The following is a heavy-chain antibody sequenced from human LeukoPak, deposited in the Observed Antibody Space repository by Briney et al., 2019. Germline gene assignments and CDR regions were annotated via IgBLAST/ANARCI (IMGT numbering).Heavy chain of an antibody. V-gene: IGHV4-61*01. J-gene: IGHJ4*02. Sequence: PSETLSLTCTVSGGSVSSGSYYWTRIRQPPGKGPEWIGYIHYSGSTNFNPSLKSRVTISIDTSKNQFSLNLRSVTAADAAVYFCARAPPLLPVGVMGYCDYWGQGALVTVSS. CDR2: IHYSGST. CDR3: ARAPPLLPVGVMGYCDY. CDR1: GGSVSSGSYY. D-gene: IGHD1-26*01.